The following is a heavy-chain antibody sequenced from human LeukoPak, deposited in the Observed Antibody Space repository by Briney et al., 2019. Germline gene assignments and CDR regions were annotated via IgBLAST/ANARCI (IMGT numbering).Heavy chain of an antibody. V-gene: IGHV3-23*01. CDR1: GFKFDAYP. CDR3: AKGKINHDGAFDI. J-gene: IGHJ3*02. Sequence: GGSLRLSCAASGFKFDAYPMSWVRHAPGKGLEWVSSISDSGGSTHYAESVRGRFSLSRDNFGKTLHLQMNRLRAEDTAVYYCAKGKINHDGAFDIWGQGTRVIVAS. D-gene: IGHD1-14*01. CDR2: ISDSGGST.